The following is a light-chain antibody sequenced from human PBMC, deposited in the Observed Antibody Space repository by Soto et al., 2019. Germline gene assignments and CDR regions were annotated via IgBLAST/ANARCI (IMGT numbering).Light chain of an antibody. V-gene: IGLV1-40*01. CDR2: GNT. CDR3: QSYDSSLIGWV. J-gene: IGLJ3*02. Sequence: QSVLTQPPSVSGAPGQGVTISCTGRSSNIGAGYDVHWYQQLPGTAPKLLISGNTNRPSGVPDRFSGSKSGTLASLAITGLQADDEADNYCQSYDSSLIGWVFGGGTKLTVL. CDR1: SSNIGAGYD.